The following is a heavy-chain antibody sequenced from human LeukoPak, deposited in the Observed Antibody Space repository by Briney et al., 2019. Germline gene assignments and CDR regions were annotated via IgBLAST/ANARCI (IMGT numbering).Heavy chain of an antibody. V-gene: IGHV3-49*04. Sequence: GGSLRLSCTASGFTFGDYAMSWVRQAAGKGLEWVGFIRSKAYGGTTEYAASVKGRVTISREDSKSVAYLQMNSLNTEDTGVYYCTHYYDGSGYYGAFDSWGQGTMVTVSS. CDR3: THYYDGSGYYGAFDS. CDR2: IRSKAYGGTT. D-gene: IGHD3-22*01. J-gene: IGHJ3*02. CDR1: GFTFGDYA.